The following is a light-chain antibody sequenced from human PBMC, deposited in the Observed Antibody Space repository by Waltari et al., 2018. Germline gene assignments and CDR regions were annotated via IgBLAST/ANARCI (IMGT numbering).Light chain of an antibody. J-gene: IGKJ1*01. V-gene: IGKV4-1*01. CDR1: QSVLYSSNNKNY. Sequence: DIVMTQSPDSLAVSLGARATINCTFSQSVLYSSNNKNYLAWYQQKPGQPPKLLIYWASTRESGVPDRFSGSGSGTDFTLTISSLQAEDVAVYYCQQYYSTPPTFGQGTKVEIK. CDR2: WAS. CDR3: QQYYSTPPT.